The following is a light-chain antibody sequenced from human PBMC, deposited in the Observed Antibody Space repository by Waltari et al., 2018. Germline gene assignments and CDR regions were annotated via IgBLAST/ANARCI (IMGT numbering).Light chain of an antibody. J-gene: IGKJ4*01. Sequence: DIQMTQSPSSLSASVGDRVTITCRASQGISNSLAWYQQRPGKAPKLLSYAASTLRSGVPSRFIGSGSGTDFTLTISSLQPEDVATYFCQRHDNVPLTLGGGTTVDLK. CDR1: QGISNS. CDR2: AAS. CDR3: QRHDNVPLT. V-gene: IGKV1-27*01.